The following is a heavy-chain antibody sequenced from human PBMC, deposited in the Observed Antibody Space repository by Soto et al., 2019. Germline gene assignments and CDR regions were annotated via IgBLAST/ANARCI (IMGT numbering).Heavy chain of an antibody. CDR2: IWYDGSNK. V-gene: IGHV3-33*01. CDR1: GFTFSSYG. CDR3: ERDGTAMAGFDY. D-gene: IGHD5-18*01. J-gene: IGHJ4*02. Sequence: QVQLVESGGGVVQPGRSLRLSCAASGFTFSSYGMHWVRQAPGKGLEWVAVIWYDGSNKYYADSVKGRFTISRDNSKNTLYLQMNSLRAEDTAVYYCERDGTAMAGFDYWGQGTLVTVSS.